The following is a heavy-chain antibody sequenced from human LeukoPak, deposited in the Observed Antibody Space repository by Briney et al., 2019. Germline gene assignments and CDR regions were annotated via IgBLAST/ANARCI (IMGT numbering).Heavy chain of an antibody. CDR3: AKDRSIAAALDY. CDR1: GFTFSSYG. J-gene: IGHJ4*02. D-gene: IGHD6-13*01. V-gene: IGHV3-30*18. Sequence: GRSLRLSCAASGFTFSSYGMHWVRQAPGTGLEWVAVISYDGSIKYYADSVKGRFTISRDNSKNTLYLQMNSLRAEDTAVYYCAKDRSIAAALDYWGQGTLVTVSS. CDR2: ISYDGSIK.